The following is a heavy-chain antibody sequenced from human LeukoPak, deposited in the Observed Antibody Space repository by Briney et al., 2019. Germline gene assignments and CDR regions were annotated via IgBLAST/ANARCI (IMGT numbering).Heavy chain of an antibody. D-gene: IGHD5-18*01. Sequence: GSLRLSCAASGFTVSSNYMSWVRQAPGKGLEWVSVIYSGGSTYYADSVKGRFTISRDNSKNTLYLQMNSLRAEDTAVFYCARVYTAMVNAWGQGTLVTVSS. CDR2: IYSGGST. V-gene: IGHV3-66*01. J-gene: IGHJ5*02. CDR1: GFTVSSNY. CDR3: ARVYTAMVNA.